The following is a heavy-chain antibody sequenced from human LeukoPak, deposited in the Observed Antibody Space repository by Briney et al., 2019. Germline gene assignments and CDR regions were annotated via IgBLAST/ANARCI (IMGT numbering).Heavy chain of an antibody. J-gene: IGHJ6*04. D-gene: IGHD3-10*02. Sequence: GGSLRLSCAASGFTFSSYWMHWVRQAPGKGLAWVSRINTDGSNTSNADSVKGRFTVSRDNAKNSLYLQMNSLRAEDTAVYYCAELGITMIGGVWGKGTTVTISS. CDR1: GFTFSSYW. CDR2: INTDGSNT. CDR3: AELGITMIGGV. V-gene: IGHV3-74*01.